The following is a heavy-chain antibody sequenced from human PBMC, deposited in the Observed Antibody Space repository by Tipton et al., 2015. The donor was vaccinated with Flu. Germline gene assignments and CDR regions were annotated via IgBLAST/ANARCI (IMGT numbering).Heavy chain of an antibody. D-gene: IGHD2/OR15-2a*01. J-gene: IGHJ4*02. Sequence: QLVQSGGGLIQPGGSLRLSCAASGFTVSNNYMSWVRQAPGKGLEWVSVIYSGGSTYYADSVKGRFTISRDDSKNTLYLQMNSLRGEDTAVYYCARGRGYCVTTTCLLPFDFWGQGTLVTVSS. CDR1: GFTVSNNY. V-gene: IGHV3-53*01. CDR3: ARGRGYCVTTTCLLPFDF. CDR2: IYSGGST.